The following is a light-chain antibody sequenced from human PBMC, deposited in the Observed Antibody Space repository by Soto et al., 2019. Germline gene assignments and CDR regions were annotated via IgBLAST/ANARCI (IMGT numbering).Light chain of an antibody. CDR2: KNN. J-gene: IGLJ3*02. V-gene: IGLV1-47*01. CDR3: AAWDDSLGGTV. Sequence: QSALTQAPSASGPPGQRVTISCSGSSSNIGRNYVYWYLQLPGTAPKLLIYKNNQRPSGVPDRFSGSKSGTSASLAISGLRSEDEAEYYCAAWDDSLGGTVFGGGTKVTVL. CDR1: SSNIGRNY.